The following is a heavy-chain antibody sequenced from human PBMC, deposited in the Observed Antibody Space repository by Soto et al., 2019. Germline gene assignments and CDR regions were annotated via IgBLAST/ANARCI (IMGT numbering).Heavy chain of an antibody. CDR2: IYYSGST. V-gene: IGHV4-39*01. CDR3: ARQLTYYYDSSGYYPNWFDP. D-gene: IGHD3-22*01. J-gene: IGHJ5*02. Sequence: PSETLSLTCTVSGGSISSSSYYWGWIRQPPGKGLEWIGSIYYSGSTYYNPSLKSRVTISVDTSKNQFSLKLSSVTAADTAVYYCARQLTYYYDSSGYYPNWFDPWGQGTLVTVSS. CDR1: GGSISSSSYY.